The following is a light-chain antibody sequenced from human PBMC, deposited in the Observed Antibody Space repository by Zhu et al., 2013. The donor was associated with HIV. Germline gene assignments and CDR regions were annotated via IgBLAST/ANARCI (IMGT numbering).Light chain of an antibody. CDR3: TSYTSSSTWV. Sequence: QSALTQPASVSGSPGQSITIPCIGTTSDVGGYNFVSWYQHHPGKAPKLMIYEVTHRPSGVSNRFSGSKSGNTASLTISGLQPEDEADYYCTSYTSSSTWVFGGGTKLTVL. V-gene: IGLV2-14*01. J-gene: IGLJ3*02. CDR1: TSDVGGYNF. CDR2: EVT.